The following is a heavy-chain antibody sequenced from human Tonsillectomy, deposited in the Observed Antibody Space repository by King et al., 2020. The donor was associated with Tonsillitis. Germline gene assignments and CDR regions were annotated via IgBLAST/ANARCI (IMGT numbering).Heavy chain of an antibody. CDR1: SIRNYY. J-gene: IGHJ4*02. V-gene: IGHV4-59*08. CDR2: IYYSGSS. Sequence: QVQLQESGPGLVKPSETLSLTCTVSSIRNYYWSWIRQPPGKGLEWIGYIYYSGSSNYNPSLKSRVTISVDTSKNQFSLRLTSVTAADTAVYYCARHSGSGYFYYDLWGQGTLVSVSS. D-gene: IGHD3-10*01. CDR3: ARHSGSGYFYYDL.